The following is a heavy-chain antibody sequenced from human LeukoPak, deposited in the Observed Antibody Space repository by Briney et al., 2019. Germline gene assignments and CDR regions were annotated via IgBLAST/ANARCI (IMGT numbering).Heavy chain of an antibody. CDR2: IYTSGST. D-gene: IGHD3-9*01. J-gene: IGHJ6*02. V-gene: IGHV4-4*07. CDR1: GGSISSYY. CDR3: AGYDILTGYYGPYGMDV. Sequence: SETLSLTCTVSGGSISSYYWSWIRQPAGKGLEWIGRIYTSGSTNYNPSLKSRVTMSVDTSKNQFSPKLSSVTAADTAVYYCAGYDILTGYYGPYGMDVWGQGTTVTVSS.